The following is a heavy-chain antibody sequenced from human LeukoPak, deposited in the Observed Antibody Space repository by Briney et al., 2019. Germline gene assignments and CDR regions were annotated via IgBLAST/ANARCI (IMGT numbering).Heavy chain of an antibody. D-gene: IGHD1-1*01. Sequence: GGSLRLSCAASGFTFSTYEMNWVRQAPGKGLEWVSYISSGGSTIYYADSVKGRFTISRDDAKNSLYLQMNNLGAEDTAVYYCARRPGTLPLDYWGQGTLVTVSS. CDR2: ISSGGSTI. V-gene: IGHV3-48*03. CDR3: ARRPGTLPLDY. J-gene: IGHJ4*02. CDR1: GFTFSTYE.